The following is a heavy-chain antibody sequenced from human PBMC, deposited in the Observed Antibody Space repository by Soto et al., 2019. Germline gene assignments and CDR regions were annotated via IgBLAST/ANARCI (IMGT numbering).Heavy chain of an antibody. Sequence: GGSLRLSCAASGFTFSSYGMHWVRQAPGKGLEWVAVISYDGSNKYYVDSVKGRFTISRDNAKNSLYLQMNSLRAEDTAVYYCARDAFNYGDRHDYWGQGTLVTVSS. V-gene: IGHV3-30*03. CDR3: ARDAFNYGDRHDY. D-gene: IGHD4-17*01. CDR2: ISYDGSNK. J-gene: IGHJ4*02. CDR1: GFTFSSYG.